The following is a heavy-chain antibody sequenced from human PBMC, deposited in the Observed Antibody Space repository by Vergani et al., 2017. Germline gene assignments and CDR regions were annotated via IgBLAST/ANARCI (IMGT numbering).Heavy chain of an antibody. J-gene: IGHJ4*02. D-gene: IGHD3-3*01. V-gene: IGHV4-30-4*01. CDR1: GGSISSGDYY. Sequence: QVQLQESGPGLVKPSQTLSLTCTVSGGSISSGDYYWSWIRQPPGKGLEWIGYIYYSGSTYYNPSLKSRVTISVDTSKNQFSLKLSSVTAADTAVYYCARIVVHYDFWSGYTQTGFDYWGQGTLVTVSS. CDR3: ARIVVHYDFWSGYTQTGFDY. CDR2: IYYSGST.